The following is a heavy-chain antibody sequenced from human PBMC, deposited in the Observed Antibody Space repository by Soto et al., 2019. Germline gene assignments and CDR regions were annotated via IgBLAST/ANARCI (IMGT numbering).Heavy chain of an antibody. CDR3: ARHLYYYVPGAVI. D-gene: IGHD3-10*02. J-gene: IGHJ4*02. V-gene: IGHV4-59*08. Sequence: CRCIIQTPGKGLEWIGYIYYSGSTNYNPSLKSRVTISVDTSKNQFSLKLSSVTAADTALYYCARHLYYYVPGAVIRGQGTFVPVSP. CDR2: IYYSGST.